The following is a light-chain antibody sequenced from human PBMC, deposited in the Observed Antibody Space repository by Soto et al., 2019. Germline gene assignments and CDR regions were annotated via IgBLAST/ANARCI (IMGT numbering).Light chain of an antibody. J-gene: IGKJ1*01. Sequence: EIVMTQSPATLSVSPGERATLSCRASQSVKNNLAGYQQQPGHAPSLLIYDASIRATGIPARFSGGGCGTEFTLTVSSLQSEDFAVYYCHQYNDCPPLTFAQGTQVEIK. CDR1: QSVKNN. CDR2: DAS. V-gene: IGKV3-15*01. CDR3: HQYNDCPPLT.